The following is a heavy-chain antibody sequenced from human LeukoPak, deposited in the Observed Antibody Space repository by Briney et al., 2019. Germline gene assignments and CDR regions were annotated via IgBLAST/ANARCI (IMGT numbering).Heavy chain of an antibody. CDR1: GGSISSYY. V-gene: IGHV4-59*01. J-gene: IGHJ4*02. CDR3: ARCSGAATRFDY. Sequence: SETLSLTCTVSGGSISSYYWSWIRQPPGKGLEWIGYIYYSGSTNYNPSLKSRVTISVDTSKNQFSLKLSSVTAADTAVYYCARCSGAATRFDYWSQGTLVTVSS. D-gene: IGHD2-15*01. CDR2: IYYSGST.